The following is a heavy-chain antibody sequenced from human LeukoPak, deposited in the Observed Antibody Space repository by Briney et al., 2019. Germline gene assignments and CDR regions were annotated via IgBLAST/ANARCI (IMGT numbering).Heavy chain of an antibody. CDR1: GFTFSTYW. CDR3: AKAYDNSGYFLRYFDW. J-gene: IGHJ4*02. CDR2: MKHDGSEK. Sequence: GGSLRLSCAASGFTFSTYWMTWVRQAPGKGLEWVANMKHDGSEKYYVDSVKGRFTISRDNAKNSLYLQMNSLRAEDTAVYFCAKAYDNSGYFLRYFDWWGQGTLVTVSS. D-gene: IGHD3-22*01. V-gene: IGHV3-7*03.